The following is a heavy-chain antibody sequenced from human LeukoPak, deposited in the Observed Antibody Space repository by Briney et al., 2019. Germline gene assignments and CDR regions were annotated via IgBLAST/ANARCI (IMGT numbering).Heavy chain of an antibody. CDR1: GFIFGDYG. Sequence: GSLRLSCTASGFIFGDYGMSWFRQAPRKGLEWVGFIRGKAYGGTTEYAASVKGRFTISRDHSKSIAYLQMNRLKTEDTAVYYCSRDGSGYSYHFDYWGQGTLVTVSS. J-gene: IGHJ4*02. CDR3: SRDGSGYSYHFDY. D-gene: IGHD3-22*01. CDR2: IRGKAYGGTT. V-gene: IGHV3-49*03.